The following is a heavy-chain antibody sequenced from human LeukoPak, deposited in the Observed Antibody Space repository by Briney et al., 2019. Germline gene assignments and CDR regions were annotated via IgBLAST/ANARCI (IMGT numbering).Heavy chain of an antibody. CDR2: IYPGENNI. CDR3: ERHITTSSTSSHFDS. V-gene: IGHV5-51*01. J-gene: IGHJ4*02. D-gene: IGHD6-6*01. CDR1: GYYFTNYW. Sequence: GESLKISCKGSGYYFTNYWMAWVRQMPGKGLEYMGFIYPGENNIRYSPPFQGQVTISADKSINTAYLQWNSLKASDTAMYYCERHITTSSTSSHFDSWGQGTLATVSS.